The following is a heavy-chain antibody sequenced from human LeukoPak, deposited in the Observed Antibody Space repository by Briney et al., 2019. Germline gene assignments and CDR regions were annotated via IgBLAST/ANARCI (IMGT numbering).Heavy chain of an antibody. Sequence: GGSLRLSCAASGFTFSSYAMSWVRQAPGKGLEWVSAISGSGGSTYYADSVKGRFTISRDNSKNTLYLQMNSLRAEDTAVYYCANGGTIFGVVIRDYYYYMDVWGKGTTVTVSS. CDR2: ISGSGGST. D-gene: IGHD3-3*01. CDR1: GFTFSSYA. J-gene: IGHJ6*03. CDR3: ANGGTIFGVVIRDYYYYMDV. V-gene: IGHV3-23*01.